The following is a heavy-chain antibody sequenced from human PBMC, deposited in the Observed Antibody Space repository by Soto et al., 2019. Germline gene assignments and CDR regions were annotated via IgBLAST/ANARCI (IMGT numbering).Heavy chain of an antibody. CDR1: GFTFSSCG. CDR2: MSYDGSNK. CDR3: AKAHVQTAMVTNVDY. V-gene: IGHV3-30*18. Sequence: QVQLVESGGGVVQPGRSLRLSCAASGFTFSSCGMHWVRQAPGKGLEWVAVMSYDGSNKYYADSVKGRFTISRDNSKDKLYLQMNSLRAEDTAVYYSAKAHVQTAMVTNVDYWGQGTLVTVSS. D-gene: IGHD5-18*01. J-gene: IGHJ4*02.